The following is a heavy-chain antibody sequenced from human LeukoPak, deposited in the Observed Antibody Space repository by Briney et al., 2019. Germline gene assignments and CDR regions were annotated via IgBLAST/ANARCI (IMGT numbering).Heavy chain of an antibody. Sequence: GGSLRLSCAASGFTFSSYSMNWDRQAPGKGLEWVSSISSSSSYIYYADSVKGRFTISRDNAKNSLYLQMNSLRAEDTAVYYCARGPPGYPIPYYFDYWGQGTLVTVSS. V-gene: IGHV3-21*01. J-gene: IGHJ4*02. CDR3: ARGPPGYPIPYYFDY. CDR1: GFTFSSYS. CDR2: ISSSSSYI. D-gene: IGHD2-15*01.